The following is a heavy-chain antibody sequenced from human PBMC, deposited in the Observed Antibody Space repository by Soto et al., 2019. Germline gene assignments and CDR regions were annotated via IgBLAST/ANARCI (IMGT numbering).Heavy chain of an antibody. V-gene: IGHV3-48*02. D-gene: IGHD3-22*01. J-gene: IGHJ6*02. CDR2: ISSSSSTI. Sequence: GGSLSVWWGAAGGTFGGYSGSWIRQAPGKGLEWVSYISSSSSTIYYADSVKGRFTISRDNAKNSLYLQMNSLRDEDTAVYYCARVWELTGYYSRAYYYGMDVWGQGTTVTVSS. CDR1: GGTFGGYS. CDR3: ARVWELTGYYSRAYYYGMDV.